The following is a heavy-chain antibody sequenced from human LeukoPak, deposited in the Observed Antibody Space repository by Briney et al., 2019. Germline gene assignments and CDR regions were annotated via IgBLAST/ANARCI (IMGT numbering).Heavy chain of an antibody. V-gene: IGHV3-30*02. CDR2: IRFDGTNK. D-gene: IGHD3-22*01. Sequence: TGGSLRLSCAASGFNFSRNGMHWVRQAPGQGLEWVAFIRFDGTNKFYGASVRGRFIISRDNSENTLYLQMNSLRAEDTAVYYCVRDFDDVNGDYYYIPEYWGRGMLVAVSS. CDR1: GFNFSRNG. J-gene: IGHJ4*02. CDR3: VRDFDDVNGDYYYIPEY.